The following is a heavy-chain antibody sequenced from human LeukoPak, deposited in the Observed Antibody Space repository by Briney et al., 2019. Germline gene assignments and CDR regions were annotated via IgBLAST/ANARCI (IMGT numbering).Heavy chain of an antibody. D-gene: IGHD6-19*01. J-gene: IGHJ4*02. CDR2: INHSGST. V-gene: IGHV4-34*01. CDR3: ARRGSIAVAGAPVY. CDR1: GGSFSGYY. Sequence: PSETLSLTCAVYGGSFSGYYWSWIRQPPGKGLGGIGEINHSGSTNYNPSLKSRVTISVDTSKNQFSLKLSSVTAADTAVYYCARRGSIAVAGAPVYWGQGTLVTVSS.